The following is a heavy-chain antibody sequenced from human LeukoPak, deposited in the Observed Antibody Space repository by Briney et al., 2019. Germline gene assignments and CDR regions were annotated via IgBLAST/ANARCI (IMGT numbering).Heavy chain of an antibody. V-gene: IGHV3-66*01. CDR2: IYSGGST. Sequence: GGSLRLSCAASGFTVSSNYMSWVRQAPGKGLEWVSVIYSGGSTYYADSVKGRFTISRDNSKNTLYLQMNSLRAEDTAVYYCARDYGGYYFDYWGQGTLVTVSS. D-gene: IGHD3-16*01. J-gene: IGHJ4*02. CDR1: GFTVSSNY. CDR3: ARDYGGYYFDY.